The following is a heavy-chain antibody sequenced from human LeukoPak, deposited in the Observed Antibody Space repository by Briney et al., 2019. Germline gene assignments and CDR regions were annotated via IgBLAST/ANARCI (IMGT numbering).Heavy chain of an antibody. CDR3: ARGRFLDAFDI. CDR2: INPNNGGT. V-gene: IGHV1-2*02. J-gene: IGHJ3*02. CDR1: GYTFIDYY. D-gene: IGHD3-3*01. Sequence: ASVKVSCKASGYTFIDYYMHWVRQAPGQGLEWMGWINPNNGGTHYAQMFQGRVTLTRDTSISTAYLELRWLTSDDTAVYYCARGRFLDAFDIWGQGTMVTVSS.